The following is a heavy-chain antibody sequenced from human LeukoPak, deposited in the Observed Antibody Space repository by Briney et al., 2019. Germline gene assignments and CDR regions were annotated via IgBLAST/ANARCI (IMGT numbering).Heavy chain of an antibody. CDR2: IKQDGSEK. V-gene: IGHV3-7*01. D-gene: IGHD6-13*01. Sequence: PGGSLRLSCAASGFTFSNYAMSWVRQAPGKGLEWVANIKQDGSEKYYVGSVKGRFTISRDNAKNSLYLQMNSLRAEDTALYYCMRQGSAASFWGQGTLVTVSS. CDR1: GFTFSNYA. CDR3: MRQGSAASF. J-gene: IGHJ4*02.